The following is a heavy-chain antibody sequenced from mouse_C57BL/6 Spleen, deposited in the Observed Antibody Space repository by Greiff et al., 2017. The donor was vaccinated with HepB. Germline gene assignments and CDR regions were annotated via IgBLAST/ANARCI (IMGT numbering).Heavy chain of an antibody. CDR3: VRAQDVYSNLLGFDV. Sequence: EVQLVESGGGLVQPKGSLKLSCAASGFTFNTYAMHWVRQAPGKGLEWVARIRSKSSNYATYYADSVKDRFTISRDDSQSMLYLQMNNLKTEDTAMYYCVRAQDVYSNLLGFDVWGTGTTVTVSS. J-gene: IGHJ1*03. CDR2: IRSKSSNYAT. V-gene: IGHV10-3*01. D-gene: IGHD2-5*01. CDR1: GFTFNTYA.